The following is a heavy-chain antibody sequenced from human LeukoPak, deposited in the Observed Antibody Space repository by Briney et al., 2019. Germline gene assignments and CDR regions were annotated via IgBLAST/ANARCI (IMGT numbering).Heavy chain of an antibody. V-gene: IGHV1-69*05. CDR1: GGTFSSYA. CDR3: ARVVVATNYYYYYYMDV. D-gene: IGHD5-12*01. CDR2: IIPIFGTA. Sequence: ASVKVSCKASGGTFSSYAISWVRQAPGQGLEWMGGIIPIFGTANYAQKFQGRVTITTDESTSTAYMELNSLRSEDTAVYYCARVVVATNYYYYYYMDVWGKGTTVTVSS. J-gene: IGHJ6*03.